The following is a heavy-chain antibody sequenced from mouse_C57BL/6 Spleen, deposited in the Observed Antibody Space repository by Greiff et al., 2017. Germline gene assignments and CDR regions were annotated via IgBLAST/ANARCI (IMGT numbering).Heavy chain of an antibody. D-gene: IGHD1-1*01. CDR1: GFTFSDSY. CDR2: LNYDGSST. Sequence: EVMLVESEGGLVQPGSSMKLSCTASGFTFSDSYMAWVRQVPEKGLEWVANLNYDGSSTYYLDSLKSRFIISRDNAKNILYLKMSSLKSEDTATYYCARARDYYGSSHWYFDVWGTGSTVTVSS. CDR3: ARARDYYGSSHWYFDV. V-gene: IGHV5-16*01. J-gene: IGHJ1*03.